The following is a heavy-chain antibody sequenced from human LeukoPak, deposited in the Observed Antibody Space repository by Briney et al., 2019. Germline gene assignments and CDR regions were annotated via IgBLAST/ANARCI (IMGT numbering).Heavy chain of an antibody. CDR2: INPSGGNT. Sequence: ASVKVSCKTSGYSFTSYNLHWVRQAPGQRLEWMGTINPSGGNTNYAQKFQGRVTMTRDTSTSTVYMELSSLKSEDTAVYYCARALLTDYGDPNWFDPWGQGTLVTVSS. V-gene: IGHV1-46*01. CDR3: ARALLTDYGDPNWFDP. J-gene: IGHJ5*02. CDR1: GYSFTSYN. D-gene: IGHD4-17*01.